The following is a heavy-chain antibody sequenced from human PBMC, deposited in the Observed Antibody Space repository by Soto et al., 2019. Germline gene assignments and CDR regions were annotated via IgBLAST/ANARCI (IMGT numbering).Heavy chain of an antibody. CDR3: ARHEVPLGWPYWYFDL. Sequence: QLQLQESGPGLVKPSETLSLTCTVSGGSISSSSYYWGWIRQPPGKGLEWIGSIYYSGSTYYNPSLKSRVTISVDTSKNQFSPKLSSVTAADTAVYYCARHEVPLGWPYWYFDLWGRGTLVTVSS. CDR2: IYYSGST. V-gene: IGHV4-39*01. CDR1: GGSISSSSYY. D-gene: IGHD2-15*01. J-gene: IGHJ2*01.